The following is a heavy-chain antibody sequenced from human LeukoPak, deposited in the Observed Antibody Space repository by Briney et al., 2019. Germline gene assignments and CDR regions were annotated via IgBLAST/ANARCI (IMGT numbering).Heavy chain of an antibody. D-gene: IGHD3-22*01. CDR2: FYSGST. J-gene: IGHJ3*02. Sequence: SETLSLTCTVSSGSISTSNYYWGWVRQPPGKALEWIVFYSGSTYYSPSLKSRVTISLDTSKNQFSLKLTSVTAADTAVYYCARGPYKYDGSGAFDIWGQGTMVTVSS. CDR3: ARGPYKYDGSGAFDI. CDR1: SGSISTSNYY. V-gene: IGHV4-39*07.